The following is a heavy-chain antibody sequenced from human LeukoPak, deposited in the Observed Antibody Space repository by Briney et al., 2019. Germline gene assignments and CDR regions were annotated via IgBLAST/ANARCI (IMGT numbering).Heavy chain of an antibody. J-gene: IGHJ4*02. CDR1: GFSFSTFW. Sequence: GGSLRLSCAASGFSFSTFWMSWVRQAPEGGLEWVANIKPDGSEQYYVDSVKGRFTISRDNAKNSMYLQISSLRAEDTAVYYCVRGGGLLPDYWGQGTPVTVSS. CDR3: VRGGGLLPDY. CDR2: IKPDGSEQ. D-gene: IGHD1-26*01. V-gene: IGHV3-7*01.